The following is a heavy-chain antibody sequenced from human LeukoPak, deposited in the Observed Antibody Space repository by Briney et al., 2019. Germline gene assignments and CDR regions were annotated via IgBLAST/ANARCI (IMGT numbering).Heavy chain of an antibody. Sequence: GESLKISCKGSGYSFTSYWIGWVRQMPGKGLEWMGIIFPGDSDTRYSPSFQGQVTISADKSITTAYLQWSSLKASDTAMHYCARLEYYYDSGSYFDYWGQGTLVTVSS. D-gene: IGHD3-10*01. CDR3: ARLEYYYDSGSYFDY. CDR2: IFPGDSDT. J-gene: IGHJ4*02. V-gene: IGHV5-51*01. CDR1: GYSFTSYW.